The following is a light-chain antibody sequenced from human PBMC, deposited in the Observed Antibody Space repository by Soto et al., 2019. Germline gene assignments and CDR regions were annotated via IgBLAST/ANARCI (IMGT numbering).Light chain of an antibody. CDR2: AAS. CDR1: QGISSL. J-gene: IGKJ3*01. V-gene: IGKV1-12*01. Sequence: DIQMTQSPSSVSASVGDRVTITCRASQGISSLLAWYQQKPGKAPNLLIYAASSLQSGVPSRFSGSGSGTDFTLTIRCLQPEDFATYYFQQAYSFPFTFGPGTKVDIK. CDR3: QQAYSFPFT.